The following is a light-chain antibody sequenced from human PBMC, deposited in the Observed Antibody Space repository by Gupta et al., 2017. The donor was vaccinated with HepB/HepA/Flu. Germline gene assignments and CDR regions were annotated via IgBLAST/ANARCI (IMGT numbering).Light chain of an antibody. CDR2: WGC. CDR3: QQDDLTPLT. CDR1: QNLLSLPNSKVY. J-gene: IGKJ1*01. Sequence: DIVLTQSPDSLAVSLAETASVNCTASQNLLSLPNSKVYLAWYQQRPRQPPRLLVSWGCTRESGVPDRIVDGGSGTDYSLTIHNLQTEDVATYYCQQDDLTPLTFGQGTKVEIK. V-gene: IGKV4-1*01.